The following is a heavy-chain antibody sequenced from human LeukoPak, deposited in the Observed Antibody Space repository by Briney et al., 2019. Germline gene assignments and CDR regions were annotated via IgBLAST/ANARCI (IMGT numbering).Heavy chain of an antibody. V-gene: IGHV4-61*02. Sequence: SETLSLTCTVSGGSISSGSYYWSWIRQPAGKGLEWIGRIYTSGSTHYSPSLKSRVTISVDTSKDQFSLKLSSVTAADTAVYYCAREFGYAVTSLDYWGQGTLVTVSS. CDR2: IYTSGST. J-gene: IGHJ4*02. CDR3: AREFGYAVTSLDY. CDR1: GGSISSGSYY. D-gene: IGHD4-17*01.